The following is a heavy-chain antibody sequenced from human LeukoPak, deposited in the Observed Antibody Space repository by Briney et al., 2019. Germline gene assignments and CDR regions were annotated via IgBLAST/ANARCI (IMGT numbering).Heavy chain of an antibody. V-gene: IGHV4-39*07. J-gene: IGHJ4*02. CDR1: GDSISSSSYY. D-gene: IGHD1-26*01. Sequence: SETLSLTCTVSGDSISSSSYYWGWIRQPPGKGLEWIGSIYYSGSTYYNPSLKSRVTISLDTSKTQFSLKLNSVTAADTALYYCARTIEAATVDYWGQGTLVTVSS. CDR3: ARTIEAATVDY. CDR2: IYYSGST.